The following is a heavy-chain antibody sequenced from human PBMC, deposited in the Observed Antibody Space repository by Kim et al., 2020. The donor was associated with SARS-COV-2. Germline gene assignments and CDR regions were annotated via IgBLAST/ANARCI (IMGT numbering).Heavy chain of an antibody. Sequence: PSLKSRVTISVDTSKNQFSLKLSSVTAADTAVYYCARWWDGSGSYRPFDYWGQGTLVTVSS. D-gene: IGHD3-10*01. J-gene: IGHJ4*02. CDR3: ARWWDGSGSYRPFDY. V-gene: IGHV4-59*01.